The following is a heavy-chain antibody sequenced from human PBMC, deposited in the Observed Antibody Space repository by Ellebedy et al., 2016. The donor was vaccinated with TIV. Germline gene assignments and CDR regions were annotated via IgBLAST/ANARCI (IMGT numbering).Heavy chain of an antibody. J-gene: IGHJ5*02. CDR3: ASSALGGSSSTDWFDP. CDR1: GGSISSGGYS. CDR2: IYHSGGT. Sequence: SETLSLXXAVSGGSISSGGYSWSWIRQPPGKGLEWIGYIYHSGGTYYNPSLKSRVTISVDRSKNQFSLKLSSVTAADTAVYYCASSALGGSSSTDWFDPWGQGTLVTVSS. V-gene: IGHV4-30-2*01. D-gene: IGHD6-6*01.